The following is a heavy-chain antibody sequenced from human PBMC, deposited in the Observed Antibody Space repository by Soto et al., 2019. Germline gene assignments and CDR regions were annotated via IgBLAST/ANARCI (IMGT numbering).Heavy chain of an antibody. D-gene: IGHD6-19*01. CDR2: ISGSGGST. CDR1: GFTFSSYA. J-gene: IGHJ4*02. V-gene: IGHV3-23*01. Sequence: GGSLRLSCAASGFTFSSYAMSWVRQAPGKGLEWVSAISGSGGSTYYADSVKGRFTISRDNSKNTLYLQMNSLRAEDTAVYYCAKDAAGYSSGWYLSANQFDYWGQGTLVTVSS. CDR3: AKDAAGYSSGWYLSANQFDY.